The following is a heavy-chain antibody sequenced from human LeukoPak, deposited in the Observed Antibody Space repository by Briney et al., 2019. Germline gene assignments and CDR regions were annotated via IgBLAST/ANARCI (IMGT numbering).Heavy chain of an antibody. Sequence: PSETLSLTCTVSGGSISSGSYYWSWIRQPAGKGLEWIVRIYTSGSTNYNPSLKSRVTISVDTSKNQFSLKLSSVTAADTAVYYCARDHDYVWGSYGLDYWGQGTLVTVSS. CDR2: IYTSGST. CDR3: ARDHDYVWGSYGLDY. J-gene: IGHJ4*02. CDR1: GGSISSGSYY. V-gene: IGHV4-61*02. D-gene: IGHD3-16*01.